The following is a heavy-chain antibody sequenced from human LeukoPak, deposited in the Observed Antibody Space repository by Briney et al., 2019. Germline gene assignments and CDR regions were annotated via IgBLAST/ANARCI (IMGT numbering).Heavy chain of an antibody. CDR2: ISGSGGHT. D-gene: IGHD2-21*02. Sequence: PGGALRLSCAASGFTFNSYSMSWVRQAPGKGLEWVSLISGSGGHTYYADSVKGRFTISRDDSKNTLYLEMNNLRAEDTAVFYCAREPPHCGGDCSSLLDNWGQGTLVIVYS. J-gene: IGHJ4*02. CDR3: AREPPHCGGDCSSLLDN. CDR1: GFTFNSYS. V-gene: IGHV3-23*01.